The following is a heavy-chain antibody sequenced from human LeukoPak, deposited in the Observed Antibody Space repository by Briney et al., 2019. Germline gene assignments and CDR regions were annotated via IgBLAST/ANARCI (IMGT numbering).Heavy chain of an antibody. V-gene: IGHV3-23*01. CDR3: ARDRSGSYYEPFDC. J-gene: IGHJ4*02. D-gene: IGHD3-10*01. CDR2: IGGGGPTT. Sequence: GGSLRLSCAASGFTFSTYAMNWVRQAPAKGLEWVSTIGGGGPTTDYADSVKDRFTISRDNSKNTLYLQMNSLRAEDAAIYYCARDRSGSYYEPFDCWGQGTLVTVSS. CDR1: GFTFSTYA.